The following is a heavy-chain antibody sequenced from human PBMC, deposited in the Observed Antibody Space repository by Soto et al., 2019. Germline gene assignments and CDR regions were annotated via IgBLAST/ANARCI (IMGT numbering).Heavy chain of an antibody. CDR2: IYPGDSDT. CDR1: GYSFTSYW. Sequence: GESLKISCQGSGYSFTSYWIGWVRQMPWKGLECMGIIYPGDSDTRYSPSFQGQVTISADKSISTAYLQWSSLKASDTAMYYCARLRSARGLDAFDIWGQGTMVTVS. J-gene: IGHJ3*02. CDR3: ARLRSARGLDAFDI. V-gene: IGHV5-51*01.